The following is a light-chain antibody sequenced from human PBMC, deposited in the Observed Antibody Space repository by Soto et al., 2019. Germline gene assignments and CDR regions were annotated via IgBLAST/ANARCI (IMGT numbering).Light chain of an antibody. CDR2: AAS. J-gene: IGKJ1*01. Sequence: IVLTQSPGTLSLSPGERATLSCRASQSVSSNLAWYQHRPGQAPRLLIYAASSRATGIPVRFSGSGSGTDFTLSISRLEPEDFAVYYCQHYGSSSWTFGQGTKVDIK. CDR1: QSVSSN. V-gene: IGKV3-20*01. CDR3: QHYGSSSWT.